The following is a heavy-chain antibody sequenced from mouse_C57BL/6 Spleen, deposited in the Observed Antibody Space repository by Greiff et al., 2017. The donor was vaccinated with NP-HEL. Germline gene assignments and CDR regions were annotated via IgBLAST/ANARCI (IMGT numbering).Heavy chain of an antibody. CDR2: IDPSDSYT. V-gene: IGHV1-69*01. CDR1: GYTFTSYW. Sequence: QVQLQQPGAELVMPGASVKLSCKASGYTFTSYWMHWVKQRPGQGLEWIGEIDPSDSYTNYNQKFKGKSTLTVDKSSSTAYMQLSSLTSEDSAVYYGARRGIYYYGSSFGMDYWGQGTSVTVSS. J-gene: IGHJ4*01. D-gene: IGHD1-1*01. CDR3: ARRGIYYYGSSFGMDY.